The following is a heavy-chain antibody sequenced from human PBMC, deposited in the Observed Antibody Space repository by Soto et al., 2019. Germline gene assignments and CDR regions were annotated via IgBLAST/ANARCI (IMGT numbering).Heavy chain of an antibody. CDR3: AGDPYYYGSAF. CDR1: GFRFSDHY. V-gene: IGHV3-11*01. CDR2: ISSSGTTM. Sequence: GGPLRLSGSASGFRFSDHYMTWIRQAPGKGLEWVSKISSSGTTMYYADSVKGRFTVSRDNAKNSLYLQMNSLRAEDTAVYYCAGDPYYYGSAFWGQGTLVTVSS. D-gene: IGHD3-10*01. J-gene: IGHJ4*02.